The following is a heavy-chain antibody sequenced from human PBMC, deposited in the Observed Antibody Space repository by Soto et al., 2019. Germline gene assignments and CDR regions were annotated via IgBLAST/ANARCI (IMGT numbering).Heavy chain of an antibody. J-gene: IGHJ6*02. V-gene: IGHV1-8*01. CDR2: MNPNSGNT. Sequence: ASVKVSCKASGYTFTSYDINWVRQATGQGLEWMGWMNPNSGNTGYAQKFQGRVTMTRNTSISTAYMELSSLRSEDTAVYYCARVGDYDFWSGPYYGMDVSGQGSTVTVSS. CDR1: GYTFTSYD. D-gene: IGHD3-3*01. CDR3: ARVGDYDFWSGPYYGMDV.